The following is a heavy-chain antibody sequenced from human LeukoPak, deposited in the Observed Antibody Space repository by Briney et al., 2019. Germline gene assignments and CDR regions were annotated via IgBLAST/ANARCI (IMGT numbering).Heavy chain of an antibody. J-gene: IGHJ6*03. Sequence: GGSLRLSCAASGFTFSSYNMNWVRQAPGKGLEWVSSISSSSYIYYADSVKGRFTISRDNAKNSLYLQMNSLRAEDTALYYCARDLLGYNNHYMDVWGKGTTVTISS. CDR1: GFTFSSYN. V-gene: IGHV3-21*01. CDR2: ISSSSYI. CDR3: ARDLLGYNNHYMDV. D-gene: IGHD3-9*01.